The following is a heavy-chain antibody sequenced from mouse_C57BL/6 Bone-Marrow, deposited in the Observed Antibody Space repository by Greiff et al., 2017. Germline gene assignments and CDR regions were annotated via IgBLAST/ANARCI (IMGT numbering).Heavy chain of an antibody. V-gene: IGHV5-4*01. Sequence: EVKLMESGGGLVKPGGSLKLSCAASGFTFSSYAMSWVRQTPEKRLEWVATISDGGSYTYYPDKVKGRFTISRDNAKNNLYLQMSHLKSEDTAMYYCARELYYYGSSPWFAYWGQGTLVTVSA. J-gene: IGHJ3*01. CDR3: ARELYYYGSSPWFAY. D-gene: IGHD1-1*01. CDR1: GFTFSSYA. CDR2: ISDGGSYT.